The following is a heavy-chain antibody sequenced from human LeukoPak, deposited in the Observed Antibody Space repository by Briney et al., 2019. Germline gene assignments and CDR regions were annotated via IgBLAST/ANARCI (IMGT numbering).Heavy chain of an antibody. CDR2: IYYSGST. D-gene: IGHD3-10*01. CDR1: GGSISSGGYY. CDR3: ARDTNQGYYGSGTGFDP. J-gene: IGHJ5*02. Sequence: SETLSLTCTVSGGSISSGGYYWSWIRQHPGKGLEWIGYIYYSGSTYYNPSLKSRVTISVDTSRNQFSLKLSSVTAADTAVYYCARDTNQGYYGSGTGFDPWGQGTLVTVSS. V-gene: IGHV4-31*03.